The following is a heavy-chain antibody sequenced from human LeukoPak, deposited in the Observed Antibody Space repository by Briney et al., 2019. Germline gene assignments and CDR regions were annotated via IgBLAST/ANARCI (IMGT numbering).Heavy chain of an antibody. D-gene: IGHD3-9*01. V-gene: IGHV3-11*04. CDR2: ISSDGSDT. CDR3: ARRYYYFDL. CDR1: GLSFSDHY. J-gene: IGHJ4*02. Sequence: KPGGSLRLSCAASGLSFSDHYMTWIRQSPEKGLEWISYISSDGSDTVYADSVRGRFTFSRDNAKNSLFLQMNNLRADDTGVYYCARRYYYFDLWGQGTLVTVSS.